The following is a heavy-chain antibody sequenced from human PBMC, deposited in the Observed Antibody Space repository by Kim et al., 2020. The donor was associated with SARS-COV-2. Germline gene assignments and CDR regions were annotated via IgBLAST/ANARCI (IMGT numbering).Heavy chain of an antibody. V-gene: IGHV1-24*01. J-gene: IGHJ4*02. Sequence: YAQKFQGRVTRTEDTSTDTAYMELSSLRSEDTAVYYCATDIPLDSSGYQDWGQGTLVTVSS. D-gene: IGHD3-22*01. CDR3: ATDIPLDSSGYQD.